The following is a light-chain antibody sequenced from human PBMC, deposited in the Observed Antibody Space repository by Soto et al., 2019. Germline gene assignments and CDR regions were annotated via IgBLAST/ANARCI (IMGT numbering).Light chain of an antibody. Sequence: EIVLTQSPGTLSLSPGERATLSCRASQSISSSYLAWYHQKPGQAPRLLISAASSRATGIPDRFSGSGSGTAFTLTISRLEPEDFAVSYCQQYGSSSYTFGQGTQLEIK. CDR3: QQYGSSSYT. J-gene: IGKJ2*01. CDR1: QSISSSY. V-gene: IGKV3-20*01. CDR2: AAS.